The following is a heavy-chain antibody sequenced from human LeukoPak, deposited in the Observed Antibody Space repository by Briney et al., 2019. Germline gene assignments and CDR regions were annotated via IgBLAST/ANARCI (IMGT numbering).Heavy chain of an antibody. Sequence: SQILSLTCAISGDSVSTDTGTWNWLRQSPSRGLVWLVRTYYRSKWKTDYAVSVKRRLTVNPDTSRNQFSLHLSSLTPEYTAVYFCARDAPGPDTNFDYLGQGIMGTVSS. D-gene: IGHD1-14*01. V-gene: IGHV6-1*01. CDR2: TYYRSKWKT. CDR3: ARDAPGPDTNFDY. CDR1: GDSVSTDTGT. J-gene: IGHJ4*02.